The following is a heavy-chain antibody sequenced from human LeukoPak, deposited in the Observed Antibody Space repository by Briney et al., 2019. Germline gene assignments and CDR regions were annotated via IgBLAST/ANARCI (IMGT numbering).Heavy chain of an antibody. CDR1: GFTFSSYS. J-gene: IGHJ6*03. V-gene: IGHV3-21*01. D-gene: IGHD3-3*01. Sequence: GGSLRLSCAASGFTFSSYSMNWVRQAPGKGLDWVSSISSSSTYIYYADSVKGRFTISRDNAKNSLYLQMNSLRAEDTAVYYYVRGSLASGVVVYYYYYLDVWGKGTTVTVSS. CDR3: VRGSLASGVVVYYYYYLDV. CDR2: ISSSSTYI.